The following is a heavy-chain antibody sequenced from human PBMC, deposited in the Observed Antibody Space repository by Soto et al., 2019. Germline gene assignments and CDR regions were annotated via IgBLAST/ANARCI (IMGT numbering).Heavy chain of an antibody. CDR2: IDPRNGGT. CDR1: GYIFSDYY. CDR3: ARVLYRNVIHA. J-gene: IGHJ4*02. D-gene: IGHD5-18*01. Sequence: ASVKVSCKASGYIFSDYYIHWVRQAPGQGLEWMGWIDPRNGGTKYAQKFQGRLTMTTDTSTSTAFLGLRRPRLDDTAVFFCARVLYRNVIHAWGQGTLVTVSS. V-gene: IGHV1-2*02.